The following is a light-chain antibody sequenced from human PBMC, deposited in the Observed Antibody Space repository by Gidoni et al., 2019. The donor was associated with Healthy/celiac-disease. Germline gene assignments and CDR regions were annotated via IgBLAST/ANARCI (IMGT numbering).Light chain of an antibody. Sequence: QSVLTQPPSVSEAPGQRVTISCTGSSPNIGAGYDVHWYQQLPGTAPKLLIYGNSNRPSGVPDRFSGSKSGTSASLAITGLQAEDEADYYCQSYDSSLSGHVVFGGGTKLTVL. V-gene: IGLV1-40*01. CDR2: GNS. CDR1: SPNIGAGYD. J-gene: IGLJ2*01. CDR3: QSYDSSLSGHVV.